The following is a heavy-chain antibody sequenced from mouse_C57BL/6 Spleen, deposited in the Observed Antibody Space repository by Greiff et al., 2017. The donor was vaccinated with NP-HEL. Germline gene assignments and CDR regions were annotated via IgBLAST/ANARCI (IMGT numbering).Heavy chain of an antibody. CDR1: GYTFTSYW. CDR3: ARGGYYYGKDY. D-gene: IGHD1-1*01. CDR2: IDPSDSYT. J-gene: IGHJ2*01. V-gene: IGHV1-50*01. Sequence: QVQLQQPGAELVKPGASVKLSCKASGYTFTSYWMQWVKQRPGQGLEWIGEIDPSDSYTNYNQKFKGKATLTVDTSSSTAYMQLSSLTSEDSAVYYCARGGYYYGKDYWGQGTTLTVSS.